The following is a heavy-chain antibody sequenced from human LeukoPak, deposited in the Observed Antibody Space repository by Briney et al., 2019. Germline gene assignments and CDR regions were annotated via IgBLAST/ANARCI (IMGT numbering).Heavy chain of an antibody. V-gene: IGHV4-59*12. CDR2: IPDSAST. Sequence: GFTSYYYCCLRQQPPKNVLGMGIIIPDSASTSYNPSFKSQVTISVDTSKNKLSLQLSTLTASDTAMYYCARDRQYNWNVDAFDILGEGTIVTVSS. D-gene: IGHD1-20*01. J-gene: IGHJ3*02. CDR1: GFTSYYY. CDR3: ARDRQYNWNVDAFDI.